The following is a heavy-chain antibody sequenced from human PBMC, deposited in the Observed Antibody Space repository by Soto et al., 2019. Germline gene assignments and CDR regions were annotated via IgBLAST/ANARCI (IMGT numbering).Heavy chain of an antibody. Sequence: GGSLRLSCAASGFTFSSYGMHWVRQAPGKGLEWVAVISYDGSNKYYADSVKGRFTISRDDSKNSLYLQMNSLRAEDTAVYYCARIPYDNSGTIFDYWGQGTQVTVSS. CDR3: ARIPYDNSGTIFDY. J-gene: IGHJ4*02. CDR2: ISYDGSNK. V-gene: IGHV3-30*03. CDR1: GFTFSSYG. D-gene: IGHD3-22*01.